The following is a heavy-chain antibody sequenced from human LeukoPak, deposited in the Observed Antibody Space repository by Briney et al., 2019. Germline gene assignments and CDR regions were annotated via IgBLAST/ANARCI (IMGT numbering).Heavy chain of an antibody. Sequence: GGSLRLSCAASGFTFSSYGMHWVRQAPGKGLEWVAFILYEGSNKYYADSVKDRFSISRDNSKNTLYLQMNSLRAEDTAGYYCAKETSITGAGDFWGQGALVTVSS. V-gene: IGHV3-30*02. CDR3: AKETSITGAGDF. D-gene: IGHD1-20*01. CDR2: ILYEGSNK. CDR1: GFTFSSYG. J-gene: IGHJ4*02.